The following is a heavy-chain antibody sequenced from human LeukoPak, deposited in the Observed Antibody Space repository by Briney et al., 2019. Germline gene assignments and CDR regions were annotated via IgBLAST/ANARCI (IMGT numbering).Heavy chain of an antibody. CDR1: GYTFTSYD. Sequence: GASVKVSCKASGYTFTSYDINWVRQATGQGLEWMGWMNPNSGNTGYAQKFQGRVTMTRNTSISTAYMELSSLRAEDTAVYYCARDQRITIFGVVNRMDVWGKGTTVTVSS. V-gene: IGHV1-8*01. CDR2: MNPNSGNT. CDR3: ARDQRITIFGVVNRMDV. D-gene: IGHD3-3*01. J-gene: IGHJ6*03.